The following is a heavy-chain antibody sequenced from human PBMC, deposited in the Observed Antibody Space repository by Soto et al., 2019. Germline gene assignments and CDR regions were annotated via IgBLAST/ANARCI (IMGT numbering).Heavy chain of an antibody. D-gene: IGHD3-9*01. V-gene: IGHV4-4*07. J-gene: IGHJ4*02. CDR3: ARASRSYYDILTGYYSGNYFDY. CDR2: IYTSGST. CDR1: GGSISSYY. Sequence: SETLSLTCTVSGGSISSYYWSWIRQPAGKGLEWIGRIYTSGSTNYNPSLKSRVTMSVDTSKNQFSLKLSSVTAADTAVYYFARASRSYYDILTGYYSGNYFDYWGQGTLVTVSS.